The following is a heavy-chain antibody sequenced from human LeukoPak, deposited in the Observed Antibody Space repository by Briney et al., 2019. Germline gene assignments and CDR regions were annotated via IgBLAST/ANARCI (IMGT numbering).Heavy chain of an antibody. CDR1: GFTFSTFA. Sequence: GGSLRLSCSVSGFTFSTFAMHWVRQGPGEGLEWVAVISYDGNNKYYADSVKGRCTISRDNSKNTLYLQMNSLRAEDTAVYYCARDTYYDFWSGYHNYYYYGMDVWGQGTTVTVSS. CDR2: ISYDGNNK. CDR3: ARDTYYDFWSGYHNYYYYGMDV. D-gene: IGHD3-3*01. J-gene: IGHJ6*02. V-gene: IGHV3-30*04.